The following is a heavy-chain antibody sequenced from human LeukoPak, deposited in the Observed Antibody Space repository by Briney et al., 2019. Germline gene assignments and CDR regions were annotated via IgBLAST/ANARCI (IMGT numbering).Heavy chain of an antibody. CDR2: ISWNGGST. J-gene: IGHJ3*02. V-gene: IGHV3-20*04. CDR1: GFTFDDYA. CDR3: ARVVIDAFDI. Sequence: GGSLRLSCAASGFTFDDYAMHWVRQAPGKGLEWVSGISWNGGSTGYGDSVKGRFTISRDNAKNSLYLQMNSLRAEDTALYYCARVVIDAFDIWGQGTKVTVSS. D-gene: IGHD3-22*01.